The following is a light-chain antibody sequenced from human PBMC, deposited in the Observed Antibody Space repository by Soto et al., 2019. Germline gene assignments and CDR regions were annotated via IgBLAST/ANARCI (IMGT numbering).Light chain of an antibody. V-gene: IGLV2-8*01. CDR3: KIYADGNTYV. CDR1: KSDIGVYDF. Sequence: QSVLAQPPSASGSPGQSVTISCTGTKSDIGVYDFVSWYQHHPGKAPRLIIYEVVQRPSGVPDRFSGSKSGNTASLTVSGLQAADVADYFCKIYADGNTYVCGSETKVTV. J-gene: IGLJ1*01. CDR2: EVV.